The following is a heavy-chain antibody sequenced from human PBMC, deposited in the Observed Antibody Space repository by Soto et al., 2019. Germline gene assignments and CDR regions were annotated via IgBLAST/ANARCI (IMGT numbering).Heavy chain of an antibody. Sequence: QVQLVQSGAEVKKPGSSVKVSCKASGGTFSSYTISWVRQAPGQGREWMGRIIPIHGIANYAQKFQGRVTITADKSTSTAYMELGSLRSEDTAVYYCARYGGTQWLDAFDIWGQGTMVTVSS. CDR3: ARYGGTQWLDAFDI. CDR1: GGTFSSYT. CDR2: IIPIHGIA. D-gene: IGHD6-19*01. V-gene: IGHV1-69*02. J-gene: IGHJ3*02.